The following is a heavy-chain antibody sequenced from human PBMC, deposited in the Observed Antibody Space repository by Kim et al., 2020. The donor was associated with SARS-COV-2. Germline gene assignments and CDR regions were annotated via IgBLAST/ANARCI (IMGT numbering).Heavy chain of an antibody. D-gene: IGHD3-10*01. Sequence: SETLSLSCTVSGASIGSDGSYWGWIRQPPGKGLEWIGTLYYSGSTYYNPSLRSRVTISADTSRNQFSLKLSSVTAADTAVFYCARLQARNYFDYWGKGAL. CDR3: ARLQARNYFDY. V-gene: IGHV4-39*01. J-gene: IGHJ4*02. CDR2: LYYSGST. CDR1: GASIGSDGSY.